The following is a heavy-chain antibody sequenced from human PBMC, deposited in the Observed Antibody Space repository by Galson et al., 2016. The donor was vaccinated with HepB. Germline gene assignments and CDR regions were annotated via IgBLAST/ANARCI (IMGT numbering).Heavy chain of an antibody. V-gene: IGHV3-7*03. D-gene: IGHD2-2*01. CDR3: FADVPNLIYPFDY. Sequence: SLRLSCAASGFIFSSSWMSWVRQAPGKGLEWVANIKPDGSGGYFLDSLKGRFTVSRDNAKNSLYLQMNSLRTEDTAVYYCFADVPNLIYPFDYWGQGILVTVSS. J-gene: IGHJ4*02. CDR1: GFIFSSSW. CDR2: IKPDGSGG.